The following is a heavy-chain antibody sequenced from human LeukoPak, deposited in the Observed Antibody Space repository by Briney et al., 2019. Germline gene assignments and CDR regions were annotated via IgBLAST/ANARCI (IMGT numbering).Heavy chain of an antibody. J-gene: IGHJ1*01. D-gene: IGHD6-13*01. CDR2: IYTSGST. V-gene: IGHV4-4*07. CDR1: GGSISSYY. CDR3: ARSSSSSWPHLLLQH. Sequence: SETLSLTCTVPGGSISSYYWSWIRQPAGKGLECIGRIYTSGSTNYNPSLKSRVTMSVDTSKNQFSLKLSSVTAADTAVYYCARSSSSSWPHLLLQHWGQGTLVTVSS.